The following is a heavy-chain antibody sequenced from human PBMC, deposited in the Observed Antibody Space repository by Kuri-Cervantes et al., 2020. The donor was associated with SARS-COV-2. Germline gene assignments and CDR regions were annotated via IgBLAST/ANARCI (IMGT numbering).Heavy chain of an antibody. J-gene: IGHJ4*02. CDR1: GFTFSDYY. CDR2: ISSSGSTI. Sequence: GGSLRLSCAASGFTFSDYYTSWIRQAPGKGLEWVSYISSSGSTIYYADSVKGRFTISRDNAKNSLYLQMNSLRAEDTAVYYCARSSVPAEFDYWGQGTLVTVSS. D-gene: IGHD2-2*01. CDR3: ARSSVPAEFDY. V-gene: IGHV3-11*04.